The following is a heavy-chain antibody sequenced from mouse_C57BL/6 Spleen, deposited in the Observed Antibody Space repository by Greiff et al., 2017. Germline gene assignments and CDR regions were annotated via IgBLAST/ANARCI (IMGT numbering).Heavy chain of an antibody. CDR2: IDPENGDT. D-gene: IGHD1-1*01. CDR3: TTYCGSSYYAMDY. J-gene: IGHJ4*01. V-gene: IGHV14-4*01. CDR1: GFNIKDDY. Sequence: VQLQQSGAELVRPGASVKLSCTASGFNIKDDYMHWVKQRPEQGLEWIGWIDPENGDTEYASKFQGKATITADTSSNTAYLQLSLLTSEDTAVYYCTTYCGSSYYAMDYWGQGTSVTVSS.